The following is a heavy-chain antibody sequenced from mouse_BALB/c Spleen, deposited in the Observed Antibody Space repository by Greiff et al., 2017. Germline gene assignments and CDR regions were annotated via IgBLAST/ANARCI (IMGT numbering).Heavy chain of an antibody. CDR3: ARDPIYYGSSYGYAMDY. CDR2: IWAGGST. J-gene: IGHJ4*01. Sequence: VQVVESGPGLVAPSQSLSITCTVSGFSLTSYGVHWVRQPPGKGLEWLGVIWAGGSTNYNSALMSRLSISKDNSKSQVFLKMNSLQTDDTAMYYCARDPIYYGSSYGYAMDYWGQGTSVTVSS. V-gene: IGHV2-9*02. CDR1: GFSLTSYG. D-gene: IGHD1-1*01.